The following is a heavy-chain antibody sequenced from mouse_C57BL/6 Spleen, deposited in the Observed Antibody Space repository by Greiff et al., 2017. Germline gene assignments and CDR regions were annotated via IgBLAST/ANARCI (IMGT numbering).Heavy chain of an antibody. CDR2: INPSNGGT. CDR3: TNSLTTAYDVDY. J-gene: IGHJ2*01. Sequence: QVQLKQSGAELVKPGASVKLSCKASGYTFTSYWMHWVKQRPGQGLEWIGNINPSNGGTTYNEKFKGKATLTVAKSSSTAYMPLSSLPSEDSAVYSCTNSLTTAYDVDYWGQGTTLTVSS. CDR1: GYTFTSYW. D-gene: IGHD1-2*01. V-gene: IGHV1-53*01.